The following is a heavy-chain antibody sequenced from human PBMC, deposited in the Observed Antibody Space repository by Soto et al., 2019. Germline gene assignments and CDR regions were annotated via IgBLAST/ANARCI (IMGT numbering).Heavy chain of an antibody. CDR3: ATDRPYSSGWSYFDY. D-gene: IGHD6-19*01. Sequence: QVQLVQSGAEVKKPGASVKVSCKVSGYTLTELSMHWVRQAPGKGLEWMGGFDPEDGETIYAQKFQGRVTMXXDXSXXTAYMELSSLRSEDTAVYYCATDRPYSSGWSYFDYWGQGTLVTVSS. CDR1: GYTLTELS. CDR2: FDPEDGET. V-gene: IGHV1-24*01. J-gene: IGHJ4*02.